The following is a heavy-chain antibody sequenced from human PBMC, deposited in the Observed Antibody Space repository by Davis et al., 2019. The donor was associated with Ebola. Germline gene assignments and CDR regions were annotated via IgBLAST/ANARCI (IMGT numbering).Heavy chain of an antibody. CDR1: AFRLSSSG. CDR3: AAWAGTVGKFDL. V-gene: IGHV1-58*02. Sequence: SVLVFCYASAFRLSSSGMQWLRQARGQRFEWIGGIVVGSGNTNYAQKFRERLTMTRDMSTSTAYMELRSLRFEDTAVYYCAAWAGTVGKFDLWGQGTLVTVSS. D-gene: IGHD1-14*01. J-gene: IGHJ4*02. CDR2: IVVGSGNT.